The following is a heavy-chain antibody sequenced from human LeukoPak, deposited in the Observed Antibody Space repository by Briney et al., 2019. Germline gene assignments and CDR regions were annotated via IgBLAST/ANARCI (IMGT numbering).Heavy chain of an antibody. Sequence: PGGSLRLSCAASGFTFSNAWMNWVRQAPGKGLEWVGRIKSKTDGGTTDYAAPVKGRFTISRDDSKNTLYLQMNSLRAEDTAVYYCARADSGWYSWGNYYYYGMDVWGQGTTVTVSS. CDR1: GFTFSNAW. CDR3: ARADSGWYSWGNYYYYGMDV. CDR2: IKSKTDGGTT. D-gene: IGHD6-19*01. J-gene: IGHJ6*02. V-gene: IGHV3-15*07.